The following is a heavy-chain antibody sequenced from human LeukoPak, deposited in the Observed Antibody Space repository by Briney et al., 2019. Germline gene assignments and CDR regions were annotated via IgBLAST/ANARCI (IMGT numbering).Heavy chain of an antibody. D-gene: IGHD1-26*01. CDR3: ARDRWWELRGGVFDY. CDR2: IIPIFGTA. J-gene: IGHJ4*02. CDR1: GGTFSSYA. V-gene: IGHV1-69*13. Sequence: SVKVSCKASGGTFSSYAISWVRQAPGQGLEWMGGIIPIFGTASYAQKFQGRVTITADGSTSTAYMELSSLRSEDTAVYYCARDRWWELRGGVFDYWGQGTLVTVSS.